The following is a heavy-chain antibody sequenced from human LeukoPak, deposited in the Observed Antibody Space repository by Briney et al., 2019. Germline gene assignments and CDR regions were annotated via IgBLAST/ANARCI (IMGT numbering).Heavy chain of an antibody. CDR3: ARDVLGVATTFDY. CDR1: GGTFSSYA. D-gene: IGHD5-12*01. V-gene: IGHV1-69*04. Sequence: SVKVSCKASGGTFSSYAISWVRQAPGQGLEWMGRIIPILGIANYAQKFQGRVTITADKSTSTAYMELSSLRSEDTAVYYCARDVLGVATTFDYWGQGALVTVSS. J-gene: IGHJ4*02. CDR2: IIPILGIA.